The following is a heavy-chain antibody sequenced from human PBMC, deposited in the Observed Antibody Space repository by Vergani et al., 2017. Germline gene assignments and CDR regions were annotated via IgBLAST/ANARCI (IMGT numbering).Heavy chain of an antibody. CDR2: ISGSGGST. CDR3: ARHKWLRLSPSLGGMDV. Sequence: EVQLLESGGGLVQPGGSLRLSCAASGFTFSSYAMSWVRQAPGKGLEWVSAISGSGGSTYYADSVKGRFTISRDNSKNTLYLQMNSLRAEDTAVYYCARHKWLRLSPSLGGMDVWGQGTTVTVSS. D-gene: IGHD5-12*01. V-gene: IGHV3-23*01. J-gene: IGHJ6*02. CDR1: GFTFSSYA.